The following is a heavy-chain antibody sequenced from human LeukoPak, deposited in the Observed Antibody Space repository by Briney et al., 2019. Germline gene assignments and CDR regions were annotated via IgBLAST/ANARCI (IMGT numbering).Heavy chain of an antibody. D-gene: IGHD4-23*01. CDR3: ASQTTGGNRFDYYYYHMDV. V-gene: IGHV1-69*13. Sequence: SVKVSCKASGGTFSSYAISWVRQAPGQGLEWMGGIIPIFGTANYAQKFQGRVTITADESTSTAYMELSSLRSEDTAVYYCASQTTGGNRFDYYYYHMDVWGKGTTVTISS. CDR1: GGTFSSYA. CDR2: IIPIFGTA. J-gene: IGHJ6*03.